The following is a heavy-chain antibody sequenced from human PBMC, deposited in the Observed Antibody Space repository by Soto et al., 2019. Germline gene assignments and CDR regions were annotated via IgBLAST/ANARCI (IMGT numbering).Heavy chain of an antibody. V-gene: IGHV3-30*18. J-gene: IGHJ4*02. CDR3: AKARGYSGYDQEVYFDY. Sequence: QVQLVESGGGVVQPERSLRLSCAASGFTFSSYGMHWVRQAPGKGLEWVAVISYDGSNKYYADSVKGRFTISRDNSKNTLYLQMNSLRAEDTAVYYCAKARGYSGYDQEVYFDYWGQGTLVTVSS. CDR2: ISYDGSNK. CDR1: GFTFSSYG. D-gene: IGHD5-12*01.